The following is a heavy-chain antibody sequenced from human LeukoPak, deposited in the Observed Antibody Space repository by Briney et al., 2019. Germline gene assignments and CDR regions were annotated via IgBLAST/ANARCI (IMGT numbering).Heavy chain of an antibody. CDR1: GFTFSSYA. Sequence: GGSLRLSCAASGFTFSSYAMHWVRQAPGKGLEWVAVISYDGSNKYYADSVKGRFTISRDNSKNTLYLQMNSLRAEDTAVYYCARELLCTYDILTGYSLYYGMDVWGTGTTVTVSS. J-gene: IGHJ6*04. V-gene: IGHV3-30*04. CDR3: ARELLCTYDILTGYSLYYGMDV. D-gene: IGHD3-9*01. CDR2: ISYDGSNK.